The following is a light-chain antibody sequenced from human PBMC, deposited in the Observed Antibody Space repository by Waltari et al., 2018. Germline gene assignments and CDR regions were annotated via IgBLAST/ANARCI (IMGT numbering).Light chain of an antibody. CDR3: SSYTDSRTGV. CDR1: SSDIGGYNY. V-gene: IGLV2-14*03. J-gene: IGLJ3*02. Sequence: QSALTQPASVSGSPGQSITIDCAGTSSDIGGYNYVAWYQQHPGRVPKRLIYDFDNRPSGMSDRFSGSKSGNTASLTISGLQAEDEADYFCSSYTDSRTGVFGGGTKLTVL. CDR2: DFD.